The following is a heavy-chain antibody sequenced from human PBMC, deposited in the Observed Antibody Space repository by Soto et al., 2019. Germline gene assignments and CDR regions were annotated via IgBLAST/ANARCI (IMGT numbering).Heavy chain of an antibody. CDR1: GFTFSNYA. Sequence: GGSLRLSCAASGFTFSNYAMSWVRQAPGKGLEWVSALSGGGGSTYYADSVKGRFTISRDNSNNTLYLQMNSLRAEDTALYYCAKVGYCTSDVCWDPSLDPFDYWGQGTLVTVSS. J-gene: IGHJ4*02. CDR2: LSGGGGST. D-gene: IGHD2-8*01. CDR3: AKVGYCTSDVCWDPSLDPFDY. V-gene: IGHV3-23*01.